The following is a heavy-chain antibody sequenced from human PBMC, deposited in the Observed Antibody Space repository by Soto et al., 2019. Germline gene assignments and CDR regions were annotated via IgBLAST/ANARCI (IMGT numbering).Heavy chain of an antibody. V-gene: IGHV3-73*01. CDR3: TRFRHSSGYYLDY. CDR1: GFTFSGSA. Sequence: GGSLRLSCAASGFTFSGSAMHWVRQASGKGLEWVGRIRSTANNSATSYAASVKGRFTISRDDSKNTVYLQMNSLKTEDTAVYYCTRFRHSSGYYLDYWGQGTLVTVSS. CDR2: IRSTANNSAT. D-gene: IGHD3-22*01. J-gene: IGHJ4*02.